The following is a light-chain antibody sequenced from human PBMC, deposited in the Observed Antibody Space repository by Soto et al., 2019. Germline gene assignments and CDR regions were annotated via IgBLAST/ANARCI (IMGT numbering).Light chain of an antibody. V-gene: IGLV1-44*01. CDR1: SSNIGDNP. CDR3: AAWDDSLNAL. CDR2: IND. J-gene: IGLJ1*01. Sequence: VLTQPPSASGTPGQRVTISCSGSSSNIGDNPVNWYQQLPGAAPKLLIYINDQRPSGVPDRFSGSKSGTSASLAISGLQPEDEADYYCAAWDDSLNALFGTGTKVTVL.